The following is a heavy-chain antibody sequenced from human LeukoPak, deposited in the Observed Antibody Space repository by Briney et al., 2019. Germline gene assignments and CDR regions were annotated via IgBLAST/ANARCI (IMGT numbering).Heavy chain of an antibody. CDR3: ARDRLRWPKIDY. D-gene: IGHD4-23*01. V-gene: IGHV4-39*07. Sequence: SETLSLTCTVSGGSISSSDYYWGWIRQPPGKGLEWIGSIYYSVTTYYNPSLKSRVTMSVDASKNQFSLKLNSVTAADTAVYYCARDRLRWPKIDYWGQGTLVTVSS. CDR1: GGSISSSDYY. J-gene: IGHJ4*02. CDR2: IYYSVTT.